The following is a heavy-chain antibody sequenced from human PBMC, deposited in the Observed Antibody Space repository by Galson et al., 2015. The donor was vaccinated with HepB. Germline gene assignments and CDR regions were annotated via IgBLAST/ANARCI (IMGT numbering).Heavy chain of an antibody. D-gene: IGHD5-12*01. V-gene: IGHV3-11*05. J-gene: IGHJ4*02. Sequence: SLRLSCAASGFIYSDAYMSWVRQAPGKGLEWISYISSSSGYIKYADSVKGRFTISRDNARNILFLQMNSLRVEDTAIYYCARVMDIDKILLRAFDSWGQGALVTVSS. CDR1: GFIYSDAY. CDR3: ARVMDIDKILLRAFDS. CDR2: ISSSSGYI.